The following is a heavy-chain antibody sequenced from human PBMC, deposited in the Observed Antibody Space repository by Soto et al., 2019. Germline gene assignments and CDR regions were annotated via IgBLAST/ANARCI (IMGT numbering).Heavy chain of an antibody. J-gene: IGHJ6*03. CDR1: GFTFSSYS. D-gene: IGHD3-9*01. V-gene: IGHV3-48*01. CDR3: ARVSYDILTGYYMDV. CDR2: ISSSSSTI. Sequence: GGSLRLSCAASGFTFSSYSMNWVRQAPGKGLEWVSYISSSSSTIYYADSVKGRFTISRDNAKNSLYLQMNSLRAEDTAVYYCARVSYDILTGYYMDVWGKGTTVTVSS.